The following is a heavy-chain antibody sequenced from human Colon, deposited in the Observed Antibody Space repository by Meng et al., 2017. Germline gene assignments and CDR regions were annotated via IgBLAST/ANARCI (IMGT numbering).Heavy chain of an antibody. D-gene: IGHD3/OR15-3a*01. Sequence: ESLKIPCAASGFTFSTYSMHWVRQAPGKGLVWVSQIKADGRNTAYADSVKGRFTISRDNAKSTLYLEMNSLRAEDAAVYYCARDWDWVVWDYWGQGTLVTVSS. V-gene: IGHV3-74*01. CDR3: ARDWDWVVWDY. J-gene: IGHJ4*02. CDR1: GFTFSTYS. CDR2: IKADGRNT.